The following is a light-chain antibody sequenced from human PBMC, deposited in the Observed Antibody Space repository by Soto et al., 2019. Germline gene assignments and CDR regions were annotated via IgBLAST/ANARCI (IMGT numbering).Light chain of an antibody. CDR1: QGIINY. V-gene: IGKV1-9*01. Sequence: IQLTQSPSSLSASMGDRVTITCRASQGIINYLAWYQQKPGKAPKLLIYGASTLQGGVPSRFSGSGSGTEFARTVISLQTEDLATYYCQRLVTYPPALGPGTKVDL. CDR3: QRLVTYPPA. CDR2: GAS. J-gene: IGKJ3*01.